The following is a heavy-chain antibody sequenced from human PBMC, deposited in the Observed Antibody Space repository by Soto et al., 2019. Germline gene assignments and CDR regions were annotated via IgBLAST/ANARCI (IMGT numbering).Heavy chain of an antibody. CDR1: GFTFSNYG. CDR2: ILYDGSNK. D-gene: IGHD3-10*01. Sequence: QVQLVESGGDVVQPGRSLRLSCAASGFTFSNYGMHWARQAPGKGLEWVAAILYDGSNKYYADSVKGRFTISRDNSKNXXXXXXXXXXXXXXAXYXXAXGTYYFDYCGQGTLVTVSS. CDR3: AXGTYYFDY. J-gene: IGHJ4*02. V-gene: IGHV3-33*01.